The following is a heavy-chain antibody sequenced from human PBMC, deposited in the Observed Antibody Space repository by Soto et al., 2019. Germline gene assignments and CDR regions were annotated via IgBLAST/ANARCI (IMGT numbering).Heavy chain of an antibody. CDR2: IYHSGST. J-gene: IGHJ5*02. D-gene: IGHD6-6*01. CDR3: ARGHGSSSPWFDP. Sequence: SETLSLTCAVSGYTISSTYYWGWIRQPPGKGLEWIGSIYHSGSTYYNPSLKSRVTISVDTSKNQFSLELSSVTAADTAVYYCARGHGSSSPWFDPWGQGTLVTVSS. V-gene: IGHV4-38-2*01. CDR1: GYTISSTYY.